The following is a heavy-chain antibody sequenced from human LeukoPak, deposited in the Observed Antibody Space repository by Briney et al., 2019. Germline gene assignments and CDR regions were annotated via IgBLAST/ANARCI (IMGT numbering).Heavy chain of an antibody. V-gene: IGHV4-61*02. Sequence: PSETLSLTCTVSGGSISSGSYYWSWIRQPAGKGLELIGRIYTSGSTNYNPSLKSRVTISVDTSKNQFSLKLSSVTAADTAVYYCAGTYYDFWSGYFPLDYWGQGTLVTASS. J-gene: IGHJ4*02. CDR2: IYTSGST. D-gene: IGHD3-3*01. CDR1: GGSISSGSYY. CDR3: AGTYYDFWSGYFPLDY.